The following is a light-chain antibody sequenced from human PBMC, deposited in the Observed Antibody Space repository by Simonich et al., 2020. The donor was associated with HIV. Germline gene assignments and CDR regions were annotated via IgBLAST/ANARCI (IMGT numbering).Light chain of an antibody. Sequence: DIVMTQSPDSLAVSLGERATINYKSSQSVLYNSNNKNYLAWYQQKPGQPPKLLIYWASTRESGVPDRFSGSGSGTDFTLTISSLQAADVAVYYCQQYYSTPRTFGQGTKVEIK. CDR3: QQYYSTPRT. CDR1: QSVLYNSNNKNY. V-gene: IGKV4-1*01. CDR2: WAS. J-gene: IGKJ1*01.